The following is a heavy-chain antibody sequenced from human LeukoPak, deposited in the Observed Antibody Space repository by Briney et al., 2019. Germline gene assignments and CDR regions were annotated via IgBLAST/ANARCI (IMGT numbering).Heavy chain of an antibody. CDR2: ISSSSYI. CDR3: ARTPIGYEENWFDP. CDR1: GFTFSSYS. D-gene: IGHD5-12*01. Sequence: GGSLRLSCAASGFTFSSYSMNWVRQAPGKGLEWVSSISSSSYIYYADSVKGRFTISRDNAKNSLYLQMNSLRAEDTAVYYCARTPIGYEENWFDPWGQGTLVTVSS. J-gene: IGHJ5*02. V-gene: IGHV3-21*01.